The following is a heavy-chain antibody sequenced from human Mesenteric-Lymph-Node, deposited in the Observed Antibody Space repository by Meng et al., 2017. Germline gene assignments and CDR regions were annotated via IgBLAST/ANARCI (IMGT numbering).Heavy chain of an antibody. V-gene: IGHV3-74*01. Sequence: GESLKISYAASGFTFSDYWMHWVRQAPGKGLVWVSRISGDGSGTNYADSVKGRFTISRDNAKNTLYLQMNSLTAEDTAVYYCASLTYYYGSGRPDYWGQGTLVTVSS. CDR2: ISGDGSGT. D-gene: IGHD3-10*01. CDR3: ASLTYYYGSGRPDY. CDR1: GFTFSDYW. J-gene: IGHJ4*02.